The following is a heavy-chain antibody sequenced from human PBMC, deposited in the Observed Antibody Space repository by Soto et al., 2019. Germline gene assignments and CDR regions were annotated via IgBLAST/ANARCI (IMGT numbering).Heavy chain of an antibody. CDR2: TSYDGNNK. CDR1: GFMFKSYV. V-gene: IGHV3-30*19. CDR3: ARWGTTGGFDL. Sequence: QLQLVESGGGVVQPGTSLRLSCTASGFMFKSYVMHWVRQAPGKGLEWVALTSYDGNNKYYGDSVKGRFTVYRDNSKNTLHLQMDSLRPEDTARYYCARWGTTGGFDLWGQGTLVSVSS. D-gene: IGHD3-16*01. J-gene: IGHJ4*02.